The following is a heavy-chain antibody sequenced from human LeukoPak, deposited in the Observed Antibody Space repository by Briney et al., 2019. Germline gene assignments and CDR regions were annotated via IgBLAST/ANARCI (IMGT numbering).Heavy chain of an antibody. CDR1: GFTFSSYG. CDR3: AKSGSYYRLFDY. CDR2: ISYDGSNK. Sequence: GGSLRLSCAASGFTFSSYGMHWVRQAPGKGLEWVAVISYDGSNKYYADSVKGRFTISRDNSKNTLYLQMNSLRAEDTAVYYCAKSGSYYRLFDYWGQGTLVTVSS. D-gene: IGHD3-10*01. J-gene: IGHJ4*02. V-gene: IGHV3-30*18.